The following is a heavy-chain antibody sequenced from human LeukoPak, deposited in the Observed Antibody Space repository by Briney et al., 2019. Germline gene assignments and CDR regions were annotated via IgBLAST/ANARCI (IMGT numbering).Heavy chain of an antibody. CDR2: ISGTGGDT. D-gene: IGHD3-22*01. J-gene: IGHJ4*02. V-gene: IGHV3-23*01. CDR3: ARYYYDSSGYLNY. Sequence: GGSLRLSCAASGFTLSSYAMSWVRQAPGKGLEWVSIISGTGGDTYYADSVKGRFTISRDNSKNTLYLQMNSLRAEDTAVYYCARYYYDSSGYLNYWGQGTLVTVSS. CDR1: GFTLSSYA.